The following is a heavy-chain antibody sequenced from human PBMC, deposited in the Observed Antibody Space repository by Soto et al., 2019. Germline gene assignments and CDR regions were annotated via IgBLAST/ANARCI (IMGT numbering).Heavy chain of an antibody. J-gene: IGHJ4*02. CDR1: GYTFTSYG. CDR2: ISAYNGNT. Sequence: QVQLVQSGAEVKKPGASVKVSCKASGYTFTSYGISWVRQAPGQGLEWMGWISAYNGNTNYAQKLQGRGTKTTDTSTSTAYMELRSLRSDDTAVYYCASSLLVGYGLEGESDWGQGTLVTVSS. V-gene: IGHV1-18*01. D-gene: IGHD5-18*01. CDR3: ASSLLVGYGLEGESD.